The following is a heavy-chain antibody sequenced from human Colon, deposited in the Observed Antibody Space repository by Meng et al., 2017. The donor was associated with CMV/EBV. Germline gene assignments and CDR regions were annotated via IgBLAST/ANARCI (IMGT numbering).Heavy chain of an antibody. J-gene: IGHJ5*02. CDR2: ISAYNGNT. CDR1: GFPFTSYR. D-gene: IGHD4-23*01. Sequence: SGFPFTSYRFTWVRQAPGQGLELLGWISAYNGNTNYAQIVQGRVTMTTDPSTTTAYMELADLRSDDTAVYYCARLNGGNSGDWFDPWGQGTLVTVSS. V-gene: IGHV1-18*04. CDR3: ARLNGGNSGDWFDP.